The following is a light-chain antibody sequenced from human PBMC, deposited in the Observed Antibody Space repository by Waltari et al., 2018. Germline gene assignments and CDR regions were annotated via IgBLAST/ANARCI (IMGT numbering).Light chain of an antibody. Sequence: DIVMTQSPLSLPVTPGEPASISCRSSQSLLHRNGYNYLDWYLQKSGQSPQLLMYLGSSRASGVPDRFSGSGSGTDFTLKISRVEAEDVGVYYCMQALQTPLTFVGGTKVEIK. V-gene: IGKV2-28*01. CDR1: QSLLHRNGYNY. CDR2: LGS. CDR3: MQALQTPLT. J-gene: IGKJ4*01.